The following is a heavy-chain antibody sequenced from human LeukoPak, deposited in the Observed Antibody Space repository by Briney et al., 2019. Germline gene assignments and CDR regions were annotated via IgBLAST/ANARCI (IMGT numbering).Heavy chain of an antibody. Sequence: GGSLRLSCAASGFTFSSYSMNWVRQAPGKGLEWVSYISSSSSTIYYADSVKGRFTISRDNAKNSLYLQMNSLRAEDTAVYYCARDGLLWFGELKGDFDYWGQGTLVTVSS. V-gene: IGHV3-48*01. CDR2: ISSSSSTI. CDR1: GFTFSSYS. CDR3: ARDGLLWFGELKGDFDY. D-gene: IGHD3-10*01. J-gene: IGHJ4*02.